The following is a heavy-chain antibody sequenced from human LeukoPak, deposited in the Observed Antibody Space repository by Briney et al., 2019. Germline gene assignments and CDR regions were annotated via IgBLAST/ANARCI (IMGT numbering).Heavy chain of an antibody. CDR1: GFTFSSYA. Sequence: PGGSLRLSCAASGFTFSSYAMSWVRQAPWKRLYWVSTISGSGGSTYYADSVKGRFTISRDNSKNTLYLQMNSLRAEDTAVYYCAKDHRSFPGTTEFDPWGQGTLVTVSS. V-gene: IGHV3-23*01. CDR3: AKDHRSFPGTTEFDP. CDR2: ISGSGGST. D-gene: IGHD6-13*01. J-gene: IGHJ5*02.